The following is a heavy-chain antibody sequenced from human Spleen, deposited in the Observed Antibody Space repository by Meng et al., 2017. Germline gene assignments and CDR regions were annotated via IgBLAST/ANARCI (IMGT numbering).Heavy chain of an antibody. J-gene: IGHJ5*02. D-gene: IGHD6-19*01. CDR2: IGHSGIT. Sequence: QPQLQESGPGLVKPSEALSLTWSVSGGSISTCGYYWGWVRQPPGKGLEWIGSIGHSGITSYTPSLKSRVTVSIDTSKSQFSLKLTSVTAADTAVYYCVRSSGWVRTGFDPWGQGTLVTVSS. CDR1: GGSISTCGYY. V-gene: IGHV4-39*01. CDR3: VRSSGWVRTGFDP.